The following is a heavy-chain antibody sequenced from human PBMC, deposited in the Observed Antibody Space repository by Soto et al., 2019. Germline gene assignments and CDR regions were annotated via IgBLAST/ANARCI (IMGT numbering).Heavy chain of an antibody. CDR2: MNPNSGNT. CDR1: GYTFTGYY. Sequence: ASVKVSCKAVGYTFTGYYVRCGIQTTGQGLEWMGWMNPNSGNTGYAQKFQGRVTMTRNTSISTAYMELSSLRSEDTAVYYCARVTGYDFWSGYYKTFDPWGQGTLVTVSS. CDR3: ARVTGYDFWSGYYKTFDP. D-gene: IGHD3-3*01. J-gene: IGHJ5*02. V-gene: IGHV1-8*01.